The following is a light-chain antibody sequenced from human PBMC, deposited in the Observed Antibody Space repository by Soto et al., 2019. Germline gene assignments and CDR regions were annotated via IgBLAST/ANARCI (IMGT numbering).Light chain of an antibody. J-gene: IGLJ1*01. V-gene: IGLV2-14*01. CDR1: RTDVGGYNF. CDR3: CSYVSSKTYV. Sequence: QSVLTQPASVSGSPGQSITISCTGTRTDVGGYNFVSWCQQHPGKAPKLIIYEVSNRPSGVSNRFSGPKSDNTASLTISGLQAEDEADYYCCSYVSSKTYVFGTGTKVTVL. CDR2: EVS.